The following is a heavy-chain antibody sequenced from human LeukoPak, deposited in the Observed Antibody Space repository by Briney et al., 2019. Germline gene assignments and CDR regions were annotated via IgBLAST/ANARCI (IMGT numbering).Heavy chain of an antibody. CDR1: GCTFGGYS. V-gene: IGHV3-9*01. CDR2: ISWNSRSI. D-gene: IGHD5-12*01. J-gene: IGHJ5*02. Sequence: SLTLSCAASGCTFGGYSMSWVRQAPGKGLEWISGISWNSRSISYTDTVKRRFTISRDNAKNTLYLQMNSMRAEDTDLYYCAKGSVATIRNDWFDAWGQGNLVTVSS. CDR3: AKGSVATIRNDWFDA.